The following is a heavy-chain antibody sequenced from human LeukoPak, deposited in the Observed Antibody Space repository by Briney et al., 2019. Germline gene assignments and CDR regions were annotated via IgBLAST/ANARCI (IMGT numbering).Heavy chain of an antibody. Sequence: PGGSLRLSCEASGFTFITYWMTWVHQAPGKGLECVAIINRDESLKYYVDSVKGRFTISRDNTKNSVYLEMTSLRAEDTAVYFCARDPVGGAFDIWGQGTMVTVSS. CDR1: GFTFITYW. D-gene: IGHD3-16*01. V-gene: IGHV3-7*01. CDR3: ARDPVGGAFDI. J-gene: IGHJ3*02. CDR2: INRDESLK.